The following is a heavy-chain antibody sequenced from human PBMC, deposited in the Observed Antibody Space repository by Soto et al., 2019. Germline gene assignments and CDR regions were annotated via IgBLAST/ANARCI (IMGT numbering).Heavy chain of an antibody. D-gene: IGHD3-22*01. J-gene: IGHJ6*02. CDR3: AASRAYDSSDYSGFHYGMEV. V-gene: IGHV3-9*01. CDR2: LSWNGVTI. Sequence: EVQLVESGGDLVQPGRSLRLSCAASGFTFDDYAMHWVRQVPGKGLQWVSGLSWNGVTIGYAASVKGRFTISRDNAKKSLYLPMNGLRPDDTALYYCAASRAYDSSDYSGFHYGMEVWGLGTTVAVSS. CDR1: GFTFDDYA.